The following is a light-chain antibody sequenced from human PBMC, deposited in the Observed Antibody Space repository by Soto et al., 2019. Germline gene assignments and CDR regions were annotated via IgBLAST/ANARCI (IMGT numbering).Light chain of an antibody. CDR2: DAS. J-gene: IGKJ2*01. CDR1: PGISSA. CDR3: QQFYTYPFT. V-gene: IGKV1-13*02. Sequence: AIQLPQSPSSLSASVGDGVTITCRASPGISSALAWYQQKPGKAPKLLIYDASTLESGVPSRFSGSGSGTDFTLTVSSRQPEDFATYFCQQFYTYPFTFGQGTNLEIK.